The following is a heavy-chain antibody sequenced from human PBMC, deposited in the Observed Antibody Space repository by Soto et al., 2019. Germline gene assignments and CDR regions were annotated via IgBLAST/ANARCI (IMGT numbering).Heavy chain of an antibody. CDR1: GGSISSGGYY. V-gene: IGHV4-31*03. Sequence: PSETLSLTCTVSGGSISSGGYYWSWIRQHPGKGLEWIGYIYYSGSTYYNPSLKSRVTISVDTSKNQFSLKLSSVTAADTAVYYCASIQMYRRYYFDYWGQGTLVTVSS. CDR2: IYYSGST. D-gene: IGHD2-2*01. J-gene: IGHJ4*02. CDR3: ASIQMYRRYYFDY.